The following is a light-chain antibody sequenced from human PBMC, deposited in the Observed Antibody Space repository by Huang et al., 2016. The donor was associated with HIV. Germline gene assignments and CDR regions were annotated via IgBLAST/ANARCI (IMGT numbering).Light chain of an antibody. CDR3: QQYYSPPYT. V-gene: IGKV4-1*01. J-gene: IGKJ2*01. Sequence: DIEMTQSPDSLTVSLGARAIINCKSSQAGLKNSNKKNYLAWYQQRPGQPPKVLIDWASSRESWVPDRFSGSGSGTDFKRTISSLQPEDLAVYYCQQYYSPPYTFGQGTRLEI. CDR1: QAGLKNSNKKNY. CDR2: WAS.